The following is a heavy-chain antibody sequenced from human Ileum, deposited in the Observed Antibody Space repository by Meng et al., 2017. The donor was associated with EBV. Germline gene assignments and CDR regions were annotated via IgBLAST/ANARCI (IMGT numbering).Heavy chain of an antibody. V-gene: IGHV2-5*02. J-gene: IGHJ4*02. D-gene: IGHD3-22*01. Sequence: QITLKESGPTLVKPXXXXKXTXTFSGFSLSISGVGVGWIRQPPGKALEWLALIYWDDDKRYSPSLKSRLTITKDTSKNQVVLTMTNMDPVDTATYYCTHRPMTSAYYYFDYWGQGTLLTVSS. CDR1: GFSLSISGVG. CDR2: IYWDDDK. CDR3: THRPMTSAYYYFDY.